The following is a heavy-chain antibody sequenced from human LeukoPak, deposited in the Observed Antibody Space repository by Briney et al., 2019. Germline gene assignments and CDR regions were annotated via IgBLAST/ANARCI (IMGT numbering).Heavy chain of an antibody. CDR2: ISGSGGST. CDR1: GFTFTSFG. J-gene: IGHJ6*04. Sequence: GGTLRLSCAASGFTFTSFGMSWVRQAPGKGLEWVSAISGSGGSTYYADSVKGRFTISRDNAKNSLYLQMNSLRAEDTAVYYCAELGITMIGGVWGKGTTVTISS. D-gene: IGHD3-10*02. CDR3: AELGITMIGGV. V-gene: IGHV3-23*01.